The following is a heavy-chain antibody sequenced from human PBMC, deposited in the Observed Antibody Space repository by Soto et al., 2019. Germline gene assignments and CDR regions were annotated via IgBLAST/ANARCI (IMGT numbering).Heavy chain of an antibody. J-gene: IGHJ4*02. V-gene: IGHV1-3*01. CDR3: ARDSSWYWPLFDY. D-gene: IGHD6-13*01. CDR2: INAGNGNT. CDR1: GYTFTSYA. Sequence: ASVKVSCKASGYTFTSYAMHWVRQAPGQRLEWMGWINAGNGNTKYSQKFQGRVTITRDTSASTAYMGLSSLRSEDTAVYYCARDSSWYWPLFDYWGQGTLVTVSS.